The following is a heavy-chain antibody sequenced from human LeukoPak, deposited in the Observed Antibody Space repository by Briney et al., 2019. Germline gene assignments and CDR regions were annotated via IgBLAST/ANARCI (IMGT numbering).Heavy chain of an antibody. CDR1: GFTFSSYW. D-gene: IGHD3-10*01. CDR3: ARGITMVRGGTNWFDP. Sequence: GGSLRLSCAASGFTFSSYWMSWVRQAPGKGLEWVSSISSSSSYIYYADSVKGRFTISRDNAKNSLYLQMNSLRAEDTAVYYCARGITMVRGGTNWFDPWGQGTLVTVSS. J-gene: IGHJ5*02. CDR2: ISSSSSYI. V-gene: IGHV3-21*01.